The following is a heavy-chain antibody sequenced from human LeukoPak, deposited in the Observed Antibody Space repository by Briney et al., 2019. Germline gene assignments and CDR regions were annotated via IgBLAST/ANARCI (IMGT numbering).Heavy chain of an antibody. CDR2: ISYDGSNK. Sequence: GGSLRLSCAASGFTFTSYAMHWVRQAPGKGLEWVAVISYDGSNKYYADSVKGRFTISRDNSKNTLYLQMNSLRAEDTAVYYCARDMVRGVGTDYWGQGTLVTVSS. J-gene: IGHJ4*02. D-gene: IGHD3-10*01. CDR1: GFTFTSYA. V-gene: IGHV3-30-3*01. CDR3: ARDMVRGVGTDY.